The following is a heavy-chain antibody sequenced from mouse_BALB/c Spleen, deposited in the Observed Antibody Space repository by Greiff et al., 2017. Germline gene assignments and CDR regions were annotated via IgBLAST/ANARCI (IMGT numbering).Heavy chain of an antibody. CDR3: VRDRDGYYVSYAMDY. J-gene: IGHJ4*01. V-gene: IGHV2-9-2*01. CDR1: GFSLTSYD. Sequence: QVQLKESGPGLVAPSQSLSITCTVSGFSLTSYDISWIRQPPGKGLEWLGVIWTGGGTNYNSAFMSRLSISKDNSKSQVFLKMNSLQTDDTAIYYCVRDRDGYYVSYAMDYWGQGTSVTVSS. CDR2: IWTGGGT. D-gene: IGHD2-3*01.